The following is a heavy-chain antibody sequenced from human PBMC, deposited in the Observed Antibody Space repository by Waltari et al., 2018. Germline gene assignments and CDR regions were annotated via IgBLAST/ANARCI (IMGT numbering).Heavy chain of an antibody. CDR3: ARPLGTADLGY. V-gene: IGHV5-51*01. J-gene: IGHJ4*02. CDR1: GYSFATYW. CDR2: IYPLDSDT. Sequence: EVQLVQSGAEVKKPGESLKISCQTSGYSFATYWIGWVRQMPGRGLELVGIIYPLDSDTRYSPAFQGQVTISGDKSIGTAYLQWTSLKASDSAIYYCARPLGTADLGYWGQGTLVTVSS. D-gene: IGHD1-7*01.